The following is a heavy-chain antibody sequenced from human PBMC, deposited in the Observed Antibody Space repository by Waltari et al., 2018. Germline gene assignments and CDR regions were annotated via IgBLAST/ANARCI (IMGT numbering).Heavy chain of an antibody. D-gene: IGHD6-19*01. CDR3: ARLTVGVAAVAGTSFLDY. Sequence: QVQLQQWGAGLLKPSETLSLTCAVYGGSSSGYYWSWIRQPPGKGLEWIGEINHSGSTNYNPSLKSRVTISVDTSKNQFSLKLSSVTAADTAVYYCARLTVGVAAVAGTSFLDYWGQGTLVTVSS. J-gene: IGHJ4*02. CDR1: GGSSSGYY. V-gene: IGHV4-34*01. CDR2: INHSGST.